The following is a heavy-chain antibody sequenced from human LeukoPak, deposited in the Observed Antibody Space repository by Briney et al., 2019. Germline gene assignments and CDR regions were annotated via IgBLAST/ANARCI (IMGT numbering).Heavy chain of an antibody. CDR1: GGSISSSSYY. D-gene: IGHD2-2*01. CDR2: IYYSGST. V-gene: IGHV4-39*07. CDR3: ARGEDIVVVPAAPPQSNWFDP. J-gene: IGHJ5*02. Sequence: SETLSLTCTVSGGSISSSSYYWGWIRQPPGKGLEWIGSIYYSGSTYYNPSLKSRVTISVDTSKNQFSLKLSSVTAADTAVYYCARGEDIVVVPAAPPQSNWFDPWGQGTLVTVSS.